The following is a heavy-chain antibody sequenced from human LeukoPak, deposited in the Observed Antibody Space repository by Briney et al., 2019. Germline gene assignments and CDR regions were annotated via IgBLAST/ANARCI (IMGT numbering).Heavy chain of an antibody. CDR1: GFTFSSYG. D-gene: IGHD2-21*02. CDR3: AKGARGVTAVDY. CDR2: ISYDGTNK. J-gene: IGHJ4*02. V-gene: IGHV3-30*18. Sequence: QPGGSLRLSCEASGFTFSSYGMHWVRQAPGKGLEWVAVISYDGTNKYYADSVKGRFTISRDNSKNTLYLQMNSLRAEDTAVYYCAKGARGVTAVDYWGQGTLVTVSS.